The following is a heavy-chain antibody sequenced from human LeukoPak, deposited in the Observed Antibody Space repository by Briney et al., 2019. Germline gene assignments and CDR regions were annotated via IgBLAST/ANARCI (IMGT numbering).Heavy chain of an antibody. V-gene: IGHV3-66*02. D-gene: IGHD3-10*01. CDR2: IYSGGST. CDR1: GFTVSSNY. J-gene: IGHJ4*02. Sequence: GGSLRLSCAASGFTVSSNYMSWVRQAPGKGLEWVSVIYSGGSTYYADSVKGRFTISRDNSKNTLYLQMNSLRAEDTAVYHCARDKQDIYGSGGGLDYWGQGTLVTVSS. CDR3: ARDKQDIYGSGGGLDY.